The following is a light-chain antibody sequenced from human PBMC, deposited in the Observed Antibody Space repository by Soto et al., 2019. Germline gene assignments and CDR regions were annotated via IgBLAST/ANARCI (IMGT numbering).Light chain of an antibody. J-gene: IGKJ1*01. Sequence: EIVLTQSAGTLSLSPGDRATLSCRASQTVSGNYLAWFQQRPGQAPRLLIYAASTRAAGVPDRFSGSGSGTDFALPITSRETEDIEVYYCQRYGTAPWTFGQGTKVEIK. CDR3: QRYGTAPWT. CDR2: AAS. V-gene: IGKV3-20*01. CDR1: QTVSGNY.